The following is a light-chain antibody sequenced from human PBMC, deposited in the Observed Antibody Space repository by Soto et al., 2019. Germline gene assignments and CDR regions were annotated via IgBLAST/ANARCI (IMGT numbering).Light chain of an antibody. CDR2: GAS. CDR1: QSVSSSY. CDR3: QQSGSSTPYT. V-gene: IGKV3-20*01. J-gene: IGKJ2*01. Sequence: EIVLTQSPGTLSLSPGERATLSCRASQSVSSSYLAWYQQKPGQAPRLLIYGASSRATGIPDRFSGSGSGTDCTLTVSRLEPADFAVYYWQQSGSSTPYTSGQGTKLEIK.